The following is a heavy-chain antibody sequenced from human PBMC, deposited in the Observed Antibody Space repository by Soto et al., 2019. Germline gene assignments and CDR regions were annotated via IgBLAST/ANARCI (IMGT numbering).Heavy chain of an antibody. Sequence: SETLSLTCTVSGGSFKSGSYSWSWIRQPPGKGLEWIGYVYHTGRTSYNPSLKSRVSISMDTSKNQFPLNLDSVTAADTAVYFCARDFAYFDSWGQGILVTVSS. V-gene: IGHV4-61*01. CDR2: VYHTGRT. CDR1: GGSFKSGSYS. J-gene: IGHJ4*02. D-gene: IGHD3-3*01. CDR3: ARDFAYFDS.